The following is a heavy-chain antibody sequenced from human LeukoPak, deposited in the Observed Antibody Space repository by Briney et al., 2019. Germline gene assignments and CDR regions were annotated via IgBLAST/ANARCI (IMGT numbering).Heavy chain of an antibody. CDR3: ASLRRTGDQPTFDY. J-gene: IGHJ4*02. Sequence: PSETLSLTCTVSGGSISSSSYYWGWIRQPPGKGLEWIGSIYYSGSTYYNPSLKSRVTISVDTSKNQFSLKLSSVTAADTAVYYCASLRRTGDQPTFDYWGQGTLVTVSS. CDR1: GGSISSSSYY. CDR2: IYYSGST. V-gene: IGHV4-39*01. D-gene: IGHD7-27*01.